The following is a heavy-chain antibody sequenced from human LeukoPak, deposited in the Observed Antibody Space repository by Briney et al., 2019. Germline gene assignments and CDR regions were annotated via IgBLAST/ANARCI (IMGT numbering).Heavy chain of an antibody. CDR1: GFTFSSYA. CDR2: ISYDGSNK. J-gene: IGHJ4*02. Sequence: PGRSLRLSCAASGFTFSSYAMHWVRQAPGKGLEWVAVISYDGSNKYYADSVKGRFTISRDNSKNTLYLQMNSLRAEDTAVYYCAKDIEWELLYWGQGTLVTVSS. CDR3: AKDIEWELLY. V-gene: IGHV3-30-3*01. D-gene: IGHD1-26*01.